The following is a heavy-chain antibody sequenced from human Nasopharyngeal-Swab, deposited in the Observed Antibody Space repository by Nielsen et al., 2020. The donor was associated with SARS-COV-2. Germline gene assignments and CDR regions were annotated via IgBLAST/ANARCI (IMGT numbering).Heavy chain of an antibody. J-gene: IGHJ5*02. D-gene: IGHD3-10*01. V-gene: IGHV3-30-3*01. CDR3: ARDAALLWFGELGGWFDP. Sequence: GGSLRLSCAASGFTFSGSAMHWVSQAPGKGLEWVAVISYDGSNKYYADSVKGRFTISRDNSKNTLYLQMNSLRAEDTAVYYCARDAALLWFGELGGWFDPWGQGTLVTVSS. CDR1: GFTFSGSA. CDR2: ISYDGSNK.